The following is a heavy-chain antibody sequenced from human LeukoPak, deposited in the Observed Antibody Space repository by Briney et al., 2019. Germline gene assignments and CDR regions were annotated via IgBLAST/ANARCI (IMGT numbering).Heavy chain of an antibody. D-gene: IGHD2-2*01. V-gene: IGHV3-21*05. CDR1: GFTFSDYS. CDR2: VGISSGNR. J-gene: IGHJ4*02. CDR3: ARDTKYAFDN. Sequence: PGGALRLSFAASGFTFSDYSMNWVRQAPGKGLEGISYVGISSGNRKYADSVKGSFTISGDKDKNSLYLQMNSLRVEDTAVYYCARDTKYAFDNWGQGTLVTVSS.